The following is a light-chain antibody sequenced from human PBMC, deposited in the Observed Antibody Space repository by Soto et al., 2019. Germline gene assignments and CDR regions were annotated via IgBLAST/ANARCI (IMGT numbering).Light chain of an antibody. V-gene: IGKV1-9*01. CDR3: QQLNSDPYT. CDR2: AAS. J-gene: IGKJ2*01. CDR1: QGISSY. Sequence: DIQLTQSPSFLSASVGDRVTITCRASQGISSYLAWYQQKPGKAPKLLIYAASTLQSGVPSRFSGSGSGTEFTITISSLQPEDFATYYGQQLNSDPYTFGQGTKLEIK.